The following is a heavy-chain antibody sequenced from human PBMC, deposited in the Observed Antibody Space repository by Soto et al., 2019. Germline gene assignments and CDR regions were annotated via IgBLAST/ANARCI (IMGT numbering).Heavy chain of an antibody. CDR2: ISYDGSNK. J-gene: IGHJ4*02. V-gene: IGHV3-30*18. CDR1: GFTFSSYG. CDR3: AKGGQWLVYRRPDY. Sequence: PGGSLRLSCAASGFTFSSYGMHWVRQAPGKGLEWVAVISYDGSNKYYADSVKGRFTISRDNSKNTLYLQMNSLRAEDTAVYYCAKGGQWLVYRRPDYWGQGTLVTVSS. D-gene: IGHD6-19*01.